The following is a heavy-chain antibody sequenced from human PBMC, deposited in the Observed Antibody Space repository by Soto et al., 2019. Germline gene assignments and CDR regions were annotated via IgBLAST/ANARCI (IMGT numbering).Heavy chain of an antibody. CDR1: GGSISSGDYY. Sequence: PSETLSLTCTVSGGSISSGDYYWSWIRQPPGKGLEWIGYIYCSGSTYYNPSLKSRVTISVDTSKNQFSLKLSSVTAADTAVYYCASGADYYDSSGYYRPFDYWGQGTLVTVSS. J-gene: IGHJ4*02. CDR3: ASGADYYDSSGYYRPFDY. D-gene: IGHD3-22*01. CDR2: IYCSGST. V-gene: IGHV4-30-4*01.